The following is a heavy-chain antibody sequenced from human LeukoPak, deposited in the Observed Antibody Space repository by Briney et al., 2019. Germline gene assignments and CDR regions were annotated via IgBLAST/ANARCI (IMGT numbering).Heavy chain of an antibody. CDR1: GYTFTSYG. V-gene: IGHV1-18*01. Sequence: ASVTVSCKASGYTFTSYGISWVRQAPGQGLEWMGWISAYNGNTNYAQKLQGRVTMTTDTSTSTAYMELRSLRSDDTAVYYCARDGPTPWVYSWNDRGVDYWGQGTLVTVSS. D-gene: IGHD1-1*01. J-gene: IGHJ4*02. CDR3: ARDGPTPWVYSWNDRGVDY. CDR2: ISAYNGNT.